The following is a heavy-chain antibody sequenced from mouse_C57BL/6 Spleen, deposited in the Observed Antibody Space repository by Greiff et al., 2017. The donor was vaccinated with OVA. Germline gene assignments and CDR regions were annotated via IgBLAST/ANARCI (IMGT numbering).Heavy chain of an antibody. CDR2: IDPEDGGP. J-gene: IGHJ1*03. Sequence: EVQLQQSGAELVKPGASVKLSCTASGFTITDYYMHWVKQSPEQGLEWIGSIDPEDGGPSYAPKFPGKATMTADTSSSTAYLQLSSLTSEDTAVYYCSQDYDCDFDDWGKGTTVTVAA. CDR3: SQDYDCDFDD. CDR1: GFTITDYY. V-gene: IGHV14-2*01. D-gene: IGHD1-1*01.